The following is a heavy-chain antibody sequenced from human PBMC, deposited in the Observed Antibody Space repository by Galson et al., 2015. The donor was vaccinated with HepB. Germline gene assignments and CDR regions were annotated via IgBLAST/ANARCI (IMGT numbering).Heavy chain of an antibody. J-gene: IGHJ3*02. CDR1: GYTFTSYA. CDR3: ARGIAAAGRNDAFDI. D-gene: IGHD6-13*01. Sequence: SVKVSCKASGYTFTSYAMNWVRQAPGQGLEWMGWINTNTGNPTYAQGFTGRFVFSLDTSVCTAYLQISSLKAEDTAVYYCARGIAAAGRNDAFDIWGQGTMVTVSS. V-gene: IGHV7-4-1*02. CDR2: INTNTGNP.